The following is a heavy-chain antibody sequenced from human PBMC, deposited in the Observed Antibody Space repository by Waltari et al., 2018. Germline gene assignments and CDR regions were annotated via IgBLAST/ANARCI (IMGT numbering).Heavy chain of an antibody. V-gene: IGHV3-30*18. Sequence: QVPLVESGGGVVQPGRSWRLSCAASGFTFSSYGMHWDRTAPGKGLEWVAVISYYGNNKYYADSVKGRFTISRDNSKNTLYLRMNSLRAEDTAVYYCAKAHSSVWYYFDSCVQVTLVTVSS. CDR3: AKAHSSVWYYFDS. J-gene: IGHJ4*02. D-gene: IGHD6-19*01. CDR1: GFTFSSYG. CDR2: ISYYGNNK.